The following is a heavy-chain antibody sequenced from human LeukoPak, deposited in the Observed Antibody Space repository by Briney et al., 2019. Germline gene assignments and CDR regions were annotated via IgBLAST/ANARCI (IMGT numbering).Heavy chain of an antibody. CDR1: GGSISSYY. CDR3: ASGYYGSGSYSALDY. CDR2: IYYSGST. V-gene: IGHV4-59*01. J-gene: IGHJ4*02. Sequence: SETLSLTCTVSGGSISSYYWSWIRQPPGKGREWIGYIYYSGSTNYNPSLKSRVTISVDTSKNQFSLKLSSVTAADTAVYYCASGYYGSGSYSALDYWGQGTLVTVSS. D-gene: IGHD3-10*01.